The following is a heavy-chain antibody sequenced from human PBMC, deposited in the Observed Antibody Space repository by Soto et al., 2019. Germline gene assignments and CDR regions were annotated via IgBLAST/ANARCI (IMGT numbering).Heavy chain of an antibody. Sequence: GGSLRLSGASSGVTFSTYSMGWVRQAPGKGLEWVSSISGSGNYTHYADFLRGRFTISRDSAKTSLYLQMNSLRAEDTAVYYCAREGINNYNEYYFDSWGQGTVVPVSS. D-gene: IGHD4-4*01. V-gene: IGHV3-21*01. CDR1: GVTFSTYS. J-gene: IGHJ4*02. CDR3: AREGINNYNEYYFDS. CDR2: ISGSGNYT.